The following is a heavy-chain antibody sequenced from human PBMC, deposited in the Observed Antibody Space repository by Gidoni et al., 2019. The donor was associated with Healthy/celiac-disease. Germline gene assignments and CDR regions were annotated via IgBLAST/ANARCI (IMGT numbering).Heavy chain of an antibody. CDR1: GGSISSGSYS. J-gene: IGHJ5*02. CDR3: ARGGTMIVVVPWENWFDP. CDR2: IYTSGST. Sequence: QVQLQESGPGLVQPSQPLSLTCTVSGGSISSGSYSWSWIRQPAGKGLEWIGRIYTSGSTNYNPSLKSRVTISVDTSKNQFSLKLSSVTAADTAVYYCARGGTMIVVVPWENWFDPWGQGTLVTVSS. D-gene: IGHD3-22*01. V-gene: IGHV4-61*02.